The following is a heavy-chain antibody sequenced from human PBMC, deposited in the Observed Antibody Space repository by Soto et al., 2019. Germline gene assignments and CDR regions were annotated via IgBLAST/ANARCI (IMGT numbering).Heavy chain of an antibody. J-gene: IGHJ5*02. CDR1: GGPISSGGYY. V-gene: IGHV4-31*03. D-gene: IGHD6-13*01. Sequence: QVQLQESGPGLVKPSQTLSLTCNVSGGPISSGGYYWSWIRQHPGKGLEWIGYIYHSGSTYYNPSLKSRVTISVDTSKNQFSLKLSSVTAADTAVYYCAREAAGLGNWFDPWGQGTLVTVSS. CDR2: IYHSGST. CDR3: AREAAGLGNWFDP.